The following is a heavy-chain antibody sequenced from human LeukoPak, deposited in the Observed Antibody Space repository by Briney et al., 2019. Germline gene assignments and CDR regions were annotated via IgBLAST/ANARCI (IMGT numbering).Heavy chain of an antibody. CDR2: IIPIFGTA. CDR3: ARDPFPGQWLVLGYFDY. CDR1: GGTFGSYA. Sequence: GASVEVSCKASGGTFGSYAISWVRQAPGQGLEWMGRIIPIFGTANYAQKFQGRVTITTDESTSTAYMELSSLRSEDTAVYYCARDPFPGQWLVLGYFDYWGQGTLVTVSS. D-gene: IGHD6-19*01. J-gene: IGHJ4*02. V-gene: IGHV1-69*05.